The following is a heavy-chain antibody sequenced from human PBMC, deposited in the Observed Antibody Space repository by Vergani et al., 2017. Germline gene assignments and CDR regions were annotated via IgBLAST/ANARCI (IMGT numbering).Heavy chain of an antibody. CDR1: GFTFSSYA. J-gene: IGHJ2*01. CDR3: ANVAFGSSWSKGLLGYFDL. D-gene: IGHD6-13*01. CDR2: ISGSGGST. V-gene: IGHV3-23*01. Sequence: EVQLLESGGGLVQPGGSLRLSCAASGFTFSSYAMSWVRQAPGKGLEWVSAISGSGGSTYYADSVKGRLTISRDNSKNTLYLQMNSLRAEDTAVYYCANVAFGSSWSKGLLGYFDLWGHGTLVTVSS.